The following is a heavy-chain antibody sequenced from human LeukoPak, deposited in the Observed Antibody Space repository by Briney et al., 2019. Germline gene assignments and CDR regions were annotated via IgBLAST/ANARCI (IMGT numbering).Heavy chain of an antibody. D-gene: IGHD6-19*01. CDR3: ARDRQWLAHWYFDL. CDR2: IYTSGST. CDR1: GGSISSYY. J-gene: IGHJ2*01. Sequence: SETLSLTCTVSGGSISSYYWSWIRQPAGKGLEWIGRIYTSGSTNYNPSLKSRVTMSVDTPKNQFSLKLSSVTAADTAVYYCARDRQWLAHWYFDLWGRGTLVTVSS. V-gene: IGHV4-4*07.